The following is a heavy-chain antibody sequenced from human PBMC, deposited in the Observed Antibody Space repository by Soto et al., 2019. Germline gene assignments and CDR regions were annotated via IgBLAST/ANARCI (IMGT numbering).Heavy chain of an antibody. CDR3: GNGRNNHYHTGGAFDI. CDR2: ISWNSGSI. J-gene: IGHJ3*02. CDR1: GFTFDDYA. Sequence: EVQLVESGGGLVQPGRSLRLSCAASGFTFDDYAMHWVRQAPGKGLEWVSGISWNSGSIGYADSVKGRFTISRDNAKNSLYLRMISLRAEYTALYSCGNGRNNHYHTGGAFDIGRQGTMVTVSS. D-gene: IGHD1-1*01. V-gene: IGHV3-9*01.